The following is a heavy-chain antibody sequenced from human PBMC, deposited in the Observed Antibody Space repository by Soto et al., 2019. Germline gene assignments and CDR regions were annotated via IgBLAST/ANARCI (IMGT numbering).Heavy chain of an antibody. Sequence: QVQLVQSGAEVKKPGSSVKVSCKASGGTFSSYTISWVRQAPGQGLEWMGRIIPILGIANYAQKFQGRVTITADKSTSTAYMELSSLRSEDTAVYYCASGPELLPNYVDYWGQGTLVTVSS. D-gene: IGHD2-15*01. CDR3: ASGPELLPNYVDY. CDR2: IIPILGIA. V-gene: IGHV1-69*02. J-gene: IGHJ4*02. CDR1: GGTFSSYT.